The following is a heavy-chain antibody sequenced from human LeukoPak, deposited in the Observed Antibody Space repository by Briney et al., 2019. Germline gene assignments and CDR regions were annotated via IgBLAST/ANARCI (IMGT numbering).Heavy chain of an antibody. D-gene: IGHD6-19*01. CDR2: ISKDGGDK. CDR1: GFTFSNYG. Sequence: PGGSLRLSCAASGFTFSNYGMHWVRQAPGKGLEWVAVISKDGGDKHYRDSVKGRFTISRDNPKNTLYLQMNSLRAEDTAVYYCAKDKARYSSDYYFDYWGQGTLVTVSS. V-gene: IGHV3-30*18. J-gene: IGHJ4*02. CDR3: AKDKARYSSDYYFDY.